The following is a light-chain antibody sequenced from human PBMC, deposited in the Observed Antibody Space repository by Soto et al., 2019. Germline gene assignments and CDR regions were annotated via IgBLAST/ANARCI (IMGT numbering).Light chain of an antibody. CDR3: ISYTSDDVRYV. Sequence: QSALTQPRSVSGSPGQSVTISCTGTSSDVGGYNYVSWYQQHPGKAPKLIISDVSHRPSGVSNRFSGSKSGNTASLTISGLQSEDEADYYCISYTSDDVRYVFGTGTKVTVL. V-gene: IGLV2-11*01. J-gene: IGLJ1*01. CDR2: DVS. CDR1: SSDVGGYNY.